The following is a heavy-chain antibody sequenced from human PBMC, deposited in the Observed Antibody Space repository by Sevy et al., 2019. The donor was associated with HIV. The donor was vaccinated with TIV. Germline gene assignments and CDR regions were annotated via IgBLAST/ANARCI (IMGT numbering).Heavy chain of an antibody. CDR3: ARDGYYESSTYYYFDY. J-gene: IGHJ4*02. Sequence: GESLKISCKGSGYSFTSYWIGWVRQMPGRGLEWMGIIYPGDGETRYSLSFQGQVTISADKSINPAYLQWSSLKASDTAMYYCARDGYYESSTYYYFDYWGQGTLVTVSS. CDR2: IYPGDGET. V-gene: IGHV5-51*01. D-gene: IGHD3-22*01. CDR1: GYSFTSYW.